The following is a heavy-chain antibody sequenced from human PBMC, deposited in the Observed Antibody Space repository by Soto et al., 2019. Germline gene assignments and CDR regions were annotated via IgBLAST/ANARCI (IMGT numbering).Heavy chain of an antibody. V-gene: IGHV4-39*01. D-gene: IGHD6-19*01. CDR1: GGPFISPKSY. CDR3: ARSTVAGTPFDS. CDR2: IYYVGST. J-gene: IGHJ4*02. Sequence: QLQLQESGPGLVKPSETLSLACSVSGGPFISPKSYWGWIRQPPGKGLEWIGAIYYVGSTYHNPCLKSRATISVDTSKSQLSLKLVAVSAADTAVYYCARSTVAGTPFDSWGQGILVTVSS.